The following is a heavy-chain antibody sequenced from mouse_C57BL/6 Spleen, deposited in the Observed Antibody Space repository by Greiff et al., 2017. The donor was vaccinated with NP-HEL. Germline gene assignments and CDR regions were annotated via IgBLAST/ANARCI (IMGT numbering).Heavy chain of an antibody. CDR3: AKRNWSYAMDY. J-gene: IGHJ4*01. D-gene: IGHD4-1*01. V-gene: IGHV2-9*01. CDR2: IWGGGSP. CDR1: GFSLTSYG. Sequence: VKVVESGPGLVAPSQSLSITCTVSGFSLTSYGVDWVRQPPGKGLEWLGVIWGGGSPNSNSALMSRLCISKDNSKSQFFLKMNRLQTDDTAMYYCAKRNWSYAMDYWGQGTSVTVSS.